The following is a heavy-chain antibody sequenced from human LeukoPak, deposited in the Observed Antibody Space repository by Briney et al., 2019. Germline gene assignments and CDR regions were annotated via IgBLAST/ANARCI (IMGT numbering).Heavy chain of an antibody. J-gene: IGHJ4*02. Sequence: ASVKVSCKASGYTFTSYDINWVRQPTGQGLEWMGWMNPNSGNTGYAQKFQGRVTMTRNTSISTAYMELSSLRSEDTAVYYCARAQEYCGGDCYSELWGQGTLVTVSS. V-gene: IGHV1-8*01. CDR3: ARAQEYCGGDCYSEL. CDR1: GYTFTSYD. D-gene: IGHD2-21*02. CDR2: MNPNSGNT.